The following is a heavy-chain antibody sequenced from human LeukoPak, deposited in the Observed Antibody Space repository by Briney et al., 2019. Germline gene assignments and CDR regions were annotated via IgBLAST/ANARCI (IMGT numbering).Heavy chain of an antibody. CDR3: ARVRGSGSPRVDY. CDR2: IYYSGST. V-gene: IGHV4-59*01. J-gene: IGHJ4*02. D-gene: IGHD3-10*01. CDR1: GGSISSYY. Sequence: SETLSLTSTVSGGSISSYYWSWIRQPPGKGLEWIGYIYYSGSTNYNPSLKSRVTISVDTSKNQFSLKLSSVTAADTAVYYCARVRGSGSPRVDYWGQGTLVTVSS.